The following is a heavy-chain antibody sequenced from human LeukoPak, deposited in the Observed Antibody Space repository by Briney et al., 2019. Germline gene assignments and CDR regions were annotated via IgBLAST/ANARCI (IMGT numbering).Heavy chain of an antibody. J-gene: IGHJ4*02. CDR2: IHPDGKNT. V-gene: IGHV3-74*01. CDR1: GFTFSNYW. Sequence: GGSMRLSCAASGFTFSNYWMDWVRQAPGKGLVWVSRIHPDGKNTAYADSVKGRFTISRDNARNTLFLQMNSLRTEDTAVYYCARGDILTGFSPIYYWGQGTLVTVSS. D-gene: IGHD3-9*01. CDR3: ARGDILTGFSPIYY.